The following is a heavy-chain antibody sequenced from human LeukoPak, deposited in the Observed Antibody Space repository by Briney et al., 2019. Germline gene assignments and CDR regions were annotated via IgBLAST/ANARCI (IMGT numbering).Heavy chain of an antibody. Sequence: QPGGSLRLSCAASGFTFSGFWMHWVRQAPGKGLVWVSCISFDGSDATYADSVKGRFTISRDNAKNTLHLQMDSLTVEDTAVYYCADSNWMDPWGQGTLVTVSS. CDR1: GFTFSGFW. CDR3: ADSNWMDP. J-gene: IGHJ5*02. CDR2: ISFDGSDA. V-gene: IGHV3-74*01.